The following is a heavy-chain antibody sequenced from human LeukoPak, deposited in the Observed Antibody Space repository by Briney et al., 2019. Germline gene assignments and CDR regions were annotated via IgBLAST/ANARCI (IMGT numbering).Heavy chain of an antibody. Sequence: GGSLRLSCAASEFSVGSNYMTWVRQAPGKGLEWVSLIYSGGSTYYADSVKGRFTISRDNSKNTLYLQMNSLRAEDTAVYYCARLDYDILTGFDYWGQGTLVTVSS. J-gene: IGHJ4*02. CDR2: IYSGGST. D-gene: IGHD3-9*01. CDR1: EFSVGSNY. V-gene: IGHV3-66*04. CDR3: ARLDYDILTGFDY.